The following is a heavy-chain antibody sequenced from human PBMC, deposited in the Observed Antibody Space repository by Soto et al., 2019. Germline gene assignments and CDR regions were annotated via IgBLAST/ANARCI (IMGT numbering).Heavy chain of an antibody. CDR2: IYWDDDK. D-gene: IGHD2-21*02. CDR3: IQSRCGGDCLQSYASYYYYGMDV. J-gene: IGHJ6*02. CDR1: AFSLSTGGVG. Sequence: QITLKESGPTLVKPTQTLTLTCTFSAFSLSTGGVGVGWIRQPPGKALEWLALIYWDDDKRYSQSLRSRLTITKDTSKHQVVLTMTNMDPVDTATYYCIQSRCGGDCLQSYASYYYYGMDVWGQGTTVTVSS. V-gene: IGHV2-5*02.